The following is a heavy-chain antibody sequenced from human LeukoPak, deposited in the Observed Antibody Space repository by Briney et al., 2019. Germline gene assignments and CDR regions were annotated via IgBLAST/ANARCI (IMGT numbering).Heavy chain of an antibody. V-gene: IGHV3-23*01. CDR1: GFTFSSYA. CDR3: AKVDSSERSGIWTAFDV. CDR2: ISGSGGST. J-gene: IGHJ3*01. Sequence: GGSLRLSCAASGFTFSSYAMSWVRQAPGKGLEWVSAISGSGGSTYYADSVKGRFTISRDNSKNTLYLQMNSLTAEDTAVYYCAKVDSSERSGIWTAFDVWGRGTMVTVSS. D-gene: IGHD3-3*01.